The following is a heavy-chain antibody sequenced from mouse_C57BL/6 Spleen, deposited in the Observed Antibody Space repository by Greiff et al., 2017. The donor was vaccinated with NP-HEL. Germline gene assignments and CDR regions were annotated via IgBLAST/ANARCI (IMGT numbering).Heavy chain of an antibody. CDR2: IRSKSNNYAT. J-gene: IGHJ4*01. V-gene: IGHV10-1*01. CDR1: GFSFNTYA. CDR3: VRRYSNFYYAMDY. D-gene: IGHD2-5*01. Sequence: EVQLVESGGGLVQPKGSLKLSCAASGFSFNTYAMNWVRQAPGKGLEWVARIRSKSNNYATYYADSVKDRFTISRDDSESMLYLQMNNLKTEDTAIYYRVRRYSNFYYAMDYWGQGTAVTVSS.